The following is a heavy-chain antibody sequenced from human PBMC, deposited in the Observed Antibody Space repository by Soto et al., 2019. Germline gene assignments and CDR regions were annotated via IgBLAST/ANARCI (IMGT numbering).Heavy chain of an antibody. Sequence: LRLSFAASVFTFSSYGMHWVRQAPGKGLEWVAVISYDGSNKYYADSVKGRFTISRDNSKNTLYLQMNSLRAEDTAVYYCAKGSNWNYDVGFYYFDYWGQGTLVTVSS. D-gene: IGHD1-7*01. CDR2: ISYDGSNK. CDR1: VFTFSSYG. J-gene: IGHJ4*02. CDR3: AKGSNWNYDVGFYYFDY. V-gene: IGHV3-30*18.